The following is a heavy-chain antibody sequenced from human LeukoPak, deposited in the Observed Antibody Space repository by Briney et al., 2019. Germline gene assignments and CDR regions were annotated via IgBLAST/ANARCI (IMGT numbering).Heavy chain of an antibody. CDR2: ISSSSSYI. J-gene: IGHJ6*04. V-gene: IGHV3-21*01. D-gene: IGHD3-9*01. CDR1: GFTFSSYS. CDR3: ARDQGLRYFVWPMGDYYGMDV. Sequence: PGGSLRLSCAASGFTFSSYSMNWVRQAPGKGLEWVSSISSSSSYIYYADSVKGRFTISRDNAKNSLYLQMNCLRAEDTAVYYCARDQGLRYFVWPMGDYYGMDVWGKGTTVTVSS.